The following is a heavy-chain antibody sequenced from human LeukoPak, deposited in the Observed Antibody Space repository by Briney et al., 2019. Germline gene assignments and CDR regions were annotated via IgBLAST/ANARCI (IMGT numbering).Heavy chain of an antibody. V-gene: IGHV3-7*02. J-gene: IGHJ4*02. CDR3: ARNYYDSSGYYYHDY. Sequence: PGGSLRLSCAASGFTFTNYWMTWVRQAPGRGLEWVANINQDGSQTYYADSVKGRFTISRDNSKNTLYLQMNSLRAEDTAVYYCARNYYDSSGYYYHDYWGQGTLVTVSS. CDR1: GFTFTNYW. D-gene: IGHD3-22*01. CDR2: INQDGSQT.